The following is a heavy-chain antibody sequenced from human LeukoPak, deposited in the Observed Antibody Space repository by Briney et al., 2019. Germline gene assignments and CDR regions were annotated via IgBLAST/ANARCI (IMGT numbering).Heavy chain of an antibody. CDR2: IYSGGST. D-gene: IGHD3-22*01. V-gene: IGHV3-53*01. J-gene: IGHJ6*03. CDR1: GFTFSSYS. Sequence: GGSLRLSCAASGFTFSSYSMNWVRQAPGKGLEWVSVIYSGGSTYYADSVKGRFTISRDNSKNTLYLQMNSLRAEDTAVYYCARAPHYYDSSGPRYYMDVWGKGTTVTVSS. CDR3: ARAPHYYDSSGPRYYMDV.